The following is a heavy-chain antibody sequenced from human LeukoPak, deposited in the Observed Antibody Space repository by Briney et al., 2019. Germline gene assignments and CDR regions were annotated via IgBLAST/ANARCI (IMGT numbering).Heavy chain of an antibody. CDR2: MNTNSSNT. D-gene: IGHD5-24*01. Sequence: ASVKVSCKASGYTFTSYDINWVRQATGQGLEWMGWMNTNSSNTGYAQTFQGRVTMTRNNSISTANMERSSLRSEGTAVYYCARVRSKDGYSFGYWGQGTLVTVSS. CDR1: GYTFTSYD. CDR3: ARVRSKDGYSFGY. V-gene: IGHV1-8*01. J-gene: IGHJ4*02.